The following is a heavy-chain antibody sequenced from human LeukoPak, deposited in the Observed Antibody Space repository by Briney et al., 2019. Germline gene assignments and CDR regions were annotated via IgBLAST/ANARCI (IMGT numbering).Heavy chain of an antibody. J-gene: IGHJ4*02. Sequence: GGSLRLSCAASGFTFSSNAMNWVRQAPGKGLEWVSGISGSGSSTYYADSVKGRFTISRDNSKNTLYLQMNSLRAEDTAIYYCAKDQYSYASGSYSDYWGQGTLVTVYS. CDR1: GFTFSSNA. CDR3: AKDQYSYASGSYSDY. CDR2: ISGSGSST. V-gene: IGHV3-23*01. D-gene: IGHD3-10*01.